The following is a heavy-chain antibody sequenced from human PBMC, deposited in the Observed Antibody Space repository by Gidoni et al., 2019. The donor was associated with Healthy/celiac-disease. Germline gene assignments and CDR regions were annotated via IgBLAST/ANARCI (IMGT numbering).Heavy chain of an antibody. V-gene: IGHV3-48*03. J-gene: IGHJ4*02. CDR2: ISSSGSTI. Sequence: EVQLVESGGGLVQPGGSLRLSCAASGFTFSSYEMNWVRQAPGKGLEWVSYISSSGSTIYYADSVKGRFTISRDNAKNSLYLQMNSLRAEDTAVYYCARVDYGDYVGDYWGQGTLVTVSS. CDR1: GFTFSSYE. CDR3: ARVDYGDYVGDY. D-gene: IGHD4-17*01.